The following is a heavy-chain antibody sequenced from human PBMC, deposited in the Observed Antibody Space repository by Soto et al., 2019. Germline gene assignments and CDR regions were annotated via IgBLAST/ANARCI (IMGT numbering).Heavy chain of an antibody. V-gene: IGHV3-23*01. D-gene: IGHD3-10*01. CDR3: AKRDSGSGRSPPLINY. CDR1: GFTFSSYS. Sequence: QLLESGGGLVQPGGSLRLSCAASGFTFSSYSMNWVRQAPGKGLQWVATVGGGGANIFYADSVKGRFTISRDDSQNMVFLQMNSLRPEDTAVYFCAKRDSGSGRSPPLINYWGQGTLVTVS. J-gene: IGHJ4*02. CDR2: VGGGGANI.